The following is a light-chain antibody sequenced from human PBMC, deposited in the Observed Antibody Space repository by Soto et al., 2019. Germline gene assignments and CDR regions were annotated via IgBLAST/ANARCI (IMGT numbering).Light chain of an antibody. CDR2: GAS. Sequence: EIVMTQSPVTLSVSPGGRATLSCRASQSVGSNLAWYQQQPGQAPRLLIYGASTRATDILVRFSGSGSGTEFTLTVSSLQSEDFAVYYCQQYNDWPLTFGPGTKVDF. CDR3: QQYNDWPLT. V-gene: IGKV3-15*01. CDR1: QSVGSN. J-gene: IGKJ3*01.